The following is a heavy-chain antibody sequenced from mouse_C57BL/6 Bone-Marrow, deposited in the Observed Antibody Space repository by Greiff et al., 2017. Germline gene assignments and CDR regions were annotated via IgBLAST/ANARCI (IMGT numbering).Heavy chain of an antibody. CDR1: GFTFSSYA. CDR3: ARLSTVVATDY. D-gene: IGHD1-1*01. Sequence: DVQLVESGGGLVKPGGSLKLSCAASGFTFSSYAMSWVRQTPEKRLEWVANISDGGGYTYYPDNVKGRSTFSRDNAKNNLYLQMSHLKSEDKAMYYCARLSTVVATDYWGQGTTLTVSS. V-gene: IGHV5-4*01. J-gene: IGHJ2*01. CDR2: ISDGGGYT.